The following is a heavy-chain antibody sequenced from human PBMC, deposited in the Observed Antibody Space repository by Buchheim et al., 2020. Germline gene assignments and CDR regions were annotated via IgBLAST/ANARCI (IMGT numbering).Heavy chain of an antibody. CDR3: AVIAAAGYGVYYYYGMDV. V-gene: IGHV3-30*03. J-gene: IGHJ6*02. D-gene: IGHD6-13*01. CDR2: IPYDGSNK. CDR1: GFTFSSYG. Sequence: QVQLVESGGGVVQPGRSLRLSCAASGFTFSSYGMQWVRQAPGKGLDWVAVIPYDGSNKYYADSVKGRFTITRDTSKNTLYLQMNSLRAEDTAVYYCAVIAAAGYGVYYYYGMDVWGQGTT.